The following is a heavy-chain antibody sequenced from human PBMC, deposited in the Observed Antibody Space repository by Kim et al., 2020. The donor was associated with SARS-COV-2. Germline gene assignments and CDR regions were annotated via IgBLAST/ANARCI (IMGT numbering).Heavy chain of an antibody. CDR1: GYTLTELS. D-gene: IGHD4-17*01. J-gene: IGHJ4*02. V-gene: IGHV1-24*01. CDR2: FDPEDGET. CDR3: AQYTVTTSAFDY. Sequence: ASVKVSCKVSGYTLTELSMHWVRQAPGKGLEGMGGFDPEDGETIYAQKFQGRVTMTEDTSTDTAYMELSSLRSEDTAVYYCAQYTVTTSAFDYWGQGTLVTVSS.